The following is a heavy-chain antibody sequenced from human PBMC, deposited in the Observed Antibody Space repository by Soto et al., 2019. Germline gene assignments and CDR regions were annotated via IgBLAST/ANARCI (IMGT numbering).Heavy chain of an antibody. J-gene: IGHJ6*02. CDR2: ISGSGGST. CDR1: GFAFSSYD. Sequence: EVQLLESGGGLVQPGGSLRLSCVASGFAFSSYDMSWVRQAPGKGLEWVLAISGSGGSTYYADSVKGRFTISRDNPKNTLYLQMNSLRAEDTAVYYCANRDTSMVTRYYYGMDVWGQGTTVTVSS. D-gene: IGHD5-18*01. V-gene: IGHV3-23*01. CDR3: ANRDTSMVTRYYYGMDV.